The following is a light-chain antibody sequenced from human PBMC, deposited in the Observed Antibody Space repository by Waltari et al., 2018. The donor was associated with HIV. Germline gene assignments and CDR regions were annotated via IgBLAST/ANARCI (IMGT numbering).Light chain of an antibody. CDR2: SNY. CDR3: AAWDDSLNGMV. J-gene: IGLJ2*01. V-gene: IGLV1-44*01. Sequence: QSVLTQPPSASGTPGQRVTISCSGSSSNIGSNTVNWYQQLPGTAPKLLIYSNYQRPSGVPDRFSGSKSGTSASLAISGLHSEDEADYYCAAWDDSLNGMVFGGGTKLTVL. CDR1: SSNIGSNT.